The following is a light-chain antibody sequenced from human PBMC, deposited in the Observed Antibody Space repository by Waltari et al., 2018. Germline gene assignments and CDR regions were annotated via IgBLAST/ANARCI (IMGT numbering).Light chain of an antibody. J-gene: IGKJ2*01. CDR3: MQGTYWPYT. Sequence: DVVMTQSPLSLPVTLGQPASISCMSSQSLVHSDGNTYLMWFHQWPGQSPSRLIYKVSNRESWVPDRFSGSGSYTDFTLKISRGEADDVGVYYCMQGTYWPYTFGQGTRLDIK. CDR2: KVS. V-gene: IGKV2-30*02. CDR1: QSLVHSDGNTY.